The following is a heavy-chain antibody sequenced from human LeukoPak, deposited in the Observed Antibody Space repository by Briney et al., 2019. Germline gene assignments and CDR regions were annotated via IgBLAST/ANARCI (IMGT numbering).Heavy chain of an antibody. Sequence: PSETLSLTCAVYGGSFSGKYWTWIRQPPGKGLEWIGEITYSGSIYYKPSLKSRVTISVDTSKNQFSLKLNSVTAADTAMYYCARDLMTWGLGNLVAVSS. CDR1: GGSFSGKY. J-gene: IGHJ4*02. CDR3: ARDLMT. CDR2: ITYSGSI. V-gene: IGHV4-34*01.